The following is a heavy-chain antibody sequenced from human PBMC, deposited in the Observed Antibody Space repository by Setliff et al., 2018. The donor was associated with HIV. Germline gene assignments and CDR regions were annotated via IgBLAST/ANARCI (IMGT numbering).Heavy chain of an antibody. V-gene: IGHV4-34*01. Sequence: PSETLSLTCVVYGGSFSDFYWVWVRQPPSKGLGWIGEITHRGSTTYNPTLQSRVAISVDTSRRQFTLKLGSVAAADTAVYYCARGQHVFPAPHYMDVWDKGTTVTVSS. CDR3: ARGQHVFPAPHYMDV. D-gene: IGHD2-2*01. CDR2: ITHRGST. CDR1: GGSFSDFY. J-gene: IGHJ6*03.